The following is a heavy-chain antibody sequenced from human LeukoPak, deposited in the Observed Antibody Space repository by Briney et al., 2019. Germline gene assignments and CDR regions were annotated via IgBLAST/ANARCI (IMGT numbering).Heavy chain of an antibody. V-gene: IGHV3-66*01. CDR3: ARDILTPRYYYGMDV. Sequence: GGSLRLSCAASGFTFSSYAMSWVRQAPGKGLEWVSVIYSGGSTYYADSVKGRFTISRDNSKNTLYLQTNSLRAEDTAVYYCARDILTPRYYYGMDVWGQGTTVTVSS. CDR1: GFTFSSYA. J-gene: IGHJ6*02. CDR2: IYSGGST. D-gene: IGHD3-9*01.